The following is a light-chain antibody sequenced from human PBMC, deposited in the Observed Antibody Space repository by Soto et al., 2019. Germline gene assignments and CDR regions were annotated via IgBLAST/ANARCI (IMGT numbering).Light chain of an antibody. CDR3: QQYGSSPWT. J-gene: IGKJ1*01. V-gene: IGKV3-20*01. Sequence: EIVLTQSPGTLPLSPGERATLSCRASQSVSSSYLAWYQQKPGQAPRHLIYCAPSRATGIPDRFSGSGYRTDVTLTISRLEPEDLAVYYCQQYGSSPWTFGQGTKVEIK. CDR1: QSVSSSY. CDR2: CAP.